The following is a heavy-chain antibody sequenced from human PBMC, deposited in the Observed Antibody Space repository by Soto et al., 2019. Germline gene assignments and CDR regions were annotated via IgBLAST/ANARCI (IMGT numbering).Heavy chain of an antibody. Sequence: SETQPLTSAFDGWSFSYYYWSLIRPTPGKGLEWIGEINHSGSTNYNPSLKSRVTISVDTSKNQFSLKLSSVTAADTAVYYCARGPGIVVVPAAIRNFWFDPWGQGTLVTVSS. CDR3: ARGPGIVVVPAAIRNFWFDP. CDR1: GWSFSYYY. J-gene: IGHJ5*02. V-gene: IGHV4-34*01. D-gene: IGHD2-2*01. CDR2: INHSGST.